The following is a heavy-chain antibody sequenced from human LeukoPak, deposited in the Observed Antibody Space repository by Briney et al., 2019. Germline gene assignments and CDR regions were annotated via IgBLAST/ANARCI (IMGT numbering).Heavy chain of an antibody. Sequence: SETLSLTCTVSGGSISSGGYYWRWIRQHPGKGLEWIGYIYYSGSTYYNPSLKSRVTISVDTSKNQFSLKLSSVTAADTAVYYCARTLTTSRTPNWFDPWGQGTLVTVSS. CDR2: IYYSGST. V-gene: IGHV4-31*03. CDR3: ARTLTTSRTPNWFDP. J-gene: IGHJ5*02. D-gene: IGHD3-3*01. CDR1: GGSISSGGYY.